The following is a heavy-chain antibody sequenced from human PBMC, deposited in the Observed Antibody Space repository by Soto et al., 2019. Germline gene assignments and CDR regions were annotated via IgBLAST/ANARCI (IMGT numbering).Heavy chain of an antibody. CDR2: RYYSEST. D-gene: IGHD3-3*01. CDR1: GGSITTGGYY. J-gene: IGHJ4*02. V-gene: IGHV4-31*03. Sequence: LSLTCTVSGGSITTGGYYWSWIRQLPGKGLEWIGHRYYSESTYYNPSLKSRVSISLDTSKNQFSLKLSFVTAADTAMYYCARAYDLVCDSWGQGTLVTVSS. CDR3: ARAYDLVCDS.